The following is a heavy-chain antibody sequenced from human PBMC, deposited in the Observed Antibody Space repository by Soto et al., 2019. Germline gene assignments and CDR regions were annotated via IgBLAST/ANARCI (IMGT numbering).Heavy chain of an antibody. D-gene: IGHD6-19*01. CDR2: IYYSGST. V-gene: IGHV4-59*01. CDR3: SREVEVAGSFYYFDY. J-gene: IGHJ4*02. CDR1: GGSMSSYY. Sequence: LXLTCTVSGGSMSSYYGSWIRQPPGKGLEWIGYIYYSGSTNCNPSLKSRVTISVDTSKNQFSLKLSSVTAADTAVYYCSREVEVAGSFYYFDYWGQGTLVTVSS.